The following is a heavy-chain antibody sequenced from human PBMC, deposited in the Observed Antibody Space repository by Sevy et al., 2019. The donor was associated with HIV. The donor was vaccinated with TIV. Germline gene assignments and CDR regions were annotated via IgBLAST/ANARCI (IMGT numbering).Heavy chain of an antibody. D-gene: IGHD3-10*01. CDR2: INQDGSEK. V-gene: IGHV3-7*01. J-gene: IGHJ3*02. CDR3: ASKGGSRRNDAFDT. Sequence: GGSLRLSCAASGFSFAWYWMSWVRQTPEKGLEWVANINQDGSEKNYVDSVKGRFTISRDNAKNSLYLQMNSLRVEDTAVYYCASKGGSRRNDAFDTWGQGTMVTVSS. CDR1: GFSFAWYW.